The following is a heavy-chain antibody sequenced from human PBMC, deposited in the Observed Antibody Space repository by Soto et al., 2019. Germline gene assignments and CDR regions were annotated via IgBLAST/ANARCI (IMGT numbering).Heavy chain of an antibody. CDR2: VSSSGST. CDR1: GGSISNYC. Sequence: PSETLSLTCVVSGGSISNYCWRWIRQPPGKGLEWIGDVSSSGSTNYNPSLKSRLIVSLDTSKSQFSLKLSSVTAADTAVYYCARGPRFGYCSGGSCYSPGGYYYYSYMDVWGKGTTVTGSS. CDR3: ARGPRFGYCSGGSCYSPGGYYYYSYMDV. D-gene: IGHD2-15*01. V-gene: IGHV4-59*12. J-gene: IGHJ6*03.